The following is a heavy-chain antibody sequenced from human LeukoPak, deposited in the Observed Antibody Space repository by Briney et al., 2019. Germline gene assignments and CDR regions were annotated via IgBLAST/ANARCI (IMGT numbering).Heavy chain of an antibody. CDR1: GGSISSYY. CDR2: IYYSGST. Sequence: SETLSLTCTVSGGSISSYYWSWIRQPPGKGLEWIGYIYYSGSTNYNPSLKRRVTISVDTSKNQFSLKLSSVTAADTAVYYCARGGYCSGGSCYRTPFGYWGQGTLVTVSS. CDR3: ARGGYCSGGSCYRTPFGY. D-gene: IGHD2-15*01. V-gene: IGHV4-59*01. J-gene: IGHJ4*02.